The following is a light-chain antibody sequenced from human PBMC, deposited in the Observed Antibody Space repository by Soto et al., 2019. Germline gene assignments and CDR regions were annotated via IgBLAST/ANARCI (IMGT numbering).Light chain of an antibody. Sequence: EIVMTQSPATLSVSPGERATLSFMASQSVSSYLAWYQHKPGQAPRLLIYDASNRATGIPARFSGSGSGTEFTLTISSLQSEDFAVYYCQQYNDWPLTFGGGTKVDIK. CDR2: DAS. J-gene: IGKJ4*01. V-gene: IGKV3D-15*01. CDR1: QSVSSY. CDR3: QQYNDWPLT.